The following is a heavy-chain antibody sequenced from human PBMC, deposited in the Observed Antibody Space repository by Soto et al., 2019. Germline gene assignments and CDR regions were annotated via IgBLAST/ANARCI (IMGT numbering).Heavy chain of an antibody. D-gene: IGHD2-15*01. J-gene: IGHJ4*02. CDR3: ERPKGYCSGGSCYYYFDY. V-gene: IGHV3-23*01. Sequence: EVQLLESGGGLVQPGGSLRLSCAASGFTFSSYAMGWVRQAPGKGLEWVSAISGSGGSTYYAASVKGRFTISRYNFKNTLYLQMNSLRAEDTAVYYCERPKGYCSGGSCYYYFDYWGQGTLVTVSS. CDR1: GFTFSSYA. CDR2: ISGSGGST.